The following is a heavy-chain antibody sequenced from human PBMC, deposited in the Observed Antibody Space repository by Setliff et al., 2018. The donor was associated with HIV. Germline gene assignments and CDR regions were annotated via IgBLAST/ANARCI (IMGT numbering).Heavy chain of an antibody. D-gene: IGHD4-17*01. Sequence: TLSLTCTVSGGSISTYYWSWIRQPPGKGLAWIGSIYFTGSSDNNPSLKSRVTLSVDKSKHQFSLKLSSVTAADTAVYYCARVQMAYAAFDVWGQGTMVTVSS. CDR2: IYFTGSS. CDR3: ARVQMAYAAFDV. J-gene: IGHJ3*01. V-gene: IGHV4-59*01. CDR1: GGSISTYY.